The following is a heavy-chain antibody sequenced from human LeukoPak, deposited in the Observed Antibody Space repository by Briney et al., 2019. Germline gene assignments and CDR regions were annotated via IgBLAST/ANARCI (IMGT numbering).Heavy chain of an antibody. D-gene: IGHD1-26*01. CDR2: ISSSSSYI. Sequence: GGSLRLSCAASGFTFSSYSMNWVRQAPGKGLVWVSSISSSSSYIYYADSVKGRFTISRDNAKNSLYLQMNSLRAEDTAVYYCARDPRESGSYGDVYFDYWGQGTLVTVSS. J-gene: IGHJ4*02. CDR1: GFTFSSYS. V-gene: IGHV3-21*01. CDR3: ARDPRESGSYGDVYFDY.